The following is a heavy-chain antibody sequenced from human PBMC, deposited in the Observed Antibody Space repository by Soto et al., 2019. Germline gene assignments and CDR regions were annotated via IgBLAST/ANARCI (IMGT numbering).Heavy chain of an antibody. CDR1: GSTFSSYT. CDR3: ARRRYCGVDCYNKGYYGMDV. CDR2: IIPVLGVT. V-gene: IGHV1-69*02. Sequence: QVQLVQSGAEVRKPGSSVEVSCMASGSTFSSYTVNWVRQAPGQGLEWIGRIIPVLGVTHYARRFQGRVTVTADRSRKTAYMELASLTSEDTAVYYCARRRYCGVDCYNKGYYGMDVW. J-gene: IGHJ6*01. D-gene: IGHD2-21*02.